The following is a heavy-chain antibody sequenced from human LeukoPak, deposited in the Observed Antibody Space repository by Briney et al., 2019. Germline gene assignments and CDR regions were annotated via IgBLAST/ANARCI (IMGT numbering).Heavy chain of an antibody. J-gene: IGHJ4*02. CDR2: IYHSGST. Sequence: SETLSLTCAVSGGSISSSNWWSWVRQPPGKGLEWIGEIYHSGSTNYNPSLRSRVTISVDTSKNQFSLKLSSVTAADTAVYYCARGEWDLLFDYWGQGTLVSVSS. CDR1: GGSISSSNW. V-gene: IGHV4-4*02. D-gene: IGHD1-26*01. CDR3: ARGEWDLLFDY.